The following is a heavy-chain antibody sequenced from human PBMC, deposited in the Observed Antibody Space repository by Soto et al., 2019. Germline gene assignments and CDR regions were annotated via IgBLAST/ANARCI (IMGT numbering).Heavy chain of an antibody. CDR2: IWYDGSNK. J-gene: IGHJ6*02. CDR1: GFTFSSYG. D-gene: IGHD3-10*01. V-gene: IGHV3-33*01. Sequence: GGSLRLSCAASGFTFSSYGMHWVRQAPGKGLEWVAVIWYDGSNKYYADSVKGRFTISRDNSKNTLYLQMNSLRAEDTAGYYCARGFGELSYGMDVWGQGTTVTVSS. CDR3: ARGFGELSYGMDV.